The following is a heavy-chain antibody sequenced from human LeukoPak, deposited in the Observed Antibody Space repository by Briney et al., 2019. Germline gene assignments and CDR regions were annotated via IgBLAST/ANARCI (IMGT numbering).Heavy chain of an antibody. Sequence: GGSLRLSCAASGFTFSSYSMNWVRQAPGKGLEWVSYITGSSSTIYYADSVKGRFTISRDNAKNSLYLQMNSLRAEDTAVYYCAGDGANAWWDNWGQGTLVTVSS. J-gene: IGHJ4*02. V-gene: IGHV3-48*01. CDR2: ITGSSSTI. CDR3: AGDGANAWWDN. D-gene: IGHD4/OR15-4a*01. CDR1: GFTFSSYS.